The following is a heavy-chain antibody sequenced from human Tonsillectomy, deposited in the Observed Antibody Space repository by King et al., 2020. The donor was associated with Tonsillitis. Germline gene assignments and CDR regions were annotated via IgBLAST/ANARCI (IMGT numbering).Heavy chain of an antibody. D-gene: IGHD6-19*01. Sequence: VQLVESGGGVVQPGRSLRLSCAASGSTFSNYGMHWVRQAPGKGLEWVALISYDGSNKYYADSVKGRFTISRDNSKNTLYLQMNSLKAEDTAVYYCAKDRAVADDSFDYWGQGTLVTVSS. CDR3: AKDRAVADDSFDY. CDR1: GSTFSNYG. J-gene: IGHJ4*02. V-gene: IGHV3-30*18. CDR2: ISYDGSNK.